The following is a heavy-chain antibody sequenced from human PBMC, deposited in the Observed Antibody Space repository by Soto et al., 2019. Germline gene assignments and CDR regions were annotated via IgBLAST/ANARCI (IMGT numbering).Heavy chain of an antibody. CDR1: GFTFSSYG. CDR2: ISYDGSNK. CDR3: AKGGMSLDY. J-gene: IGHJ4*02. V-gene: IGHV3-30*18. Sequence: QVQLVESGGGVVQPGRSLRLSCAASGFTFSSYGMHWVRQAPGKGLEWVAVISYDGSNKYYADSVKGRFTISRDNSKNTLYLQMNSLRVEDTAVYYCAKGGMSLDYWGQGTLVTVSS.